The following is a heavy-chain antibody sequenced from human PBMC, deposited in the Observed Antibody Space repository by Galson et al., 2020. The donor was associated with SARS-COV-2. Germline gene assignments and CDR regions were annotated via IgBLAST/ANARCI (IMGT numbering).Heavy chain of an antibody. CDR3: ASEKEFASGSYPFQ. D-gene: IGHD3-10*01. V-gene: IGHV4-39*07. CDR1: GASISNIIYY. Sequence: ASETLSLTCTVSGASISNIIYYWGWIRQPPGKGLELIGNIYHSGTTFYNPSLESRVSISIDLSKNQFSLRLSSVTASDTAVYYCASEKEFASGSYPFQWGQGTLVTVSS. CDR2: IYHSGTT. J-gene: IGHJ4*02.